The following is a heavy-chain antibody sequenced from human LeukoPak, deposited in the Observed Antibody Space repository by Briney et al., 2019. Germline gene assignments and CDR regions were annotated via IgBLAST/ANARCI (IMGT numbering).Heavy chain of an antibody. Sequence: SEILSLTCAVYGGSFSGHYWTWIRQPPGKGLEWIGEINHSGSTNYNPSLKSRVTISVDTSKNQFSLKLSSVTAADTAVYYCARDSFNYYDSSGYYGAFDIWGQGTMVTVSS. J-gene: IGHJ3*02. D-gene: IGHD3-22*01. CDR2: INHSGST. CDR3: ARDSFNYYDSSGYYGAFDI. CDR1: GGSFSGHY. V-gene: IGHV4-34*01.